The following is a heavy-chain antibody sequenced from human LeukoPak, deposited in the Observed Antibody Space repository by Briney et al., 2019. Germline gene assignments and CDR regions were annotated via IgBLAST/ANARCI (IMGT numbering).Heavy chain of an antibody. V-gene: IGHV1-69*13. CDR1: GGTFSSYA. J-gene: IGHJ5*02. CDR3: ARDQASIQLWLHRFDP. CDR2: IIPIFGTA. Sequence: SVKVSCKASGGTFSSYAISWVRQAPGQGLEWMGGIIPIFGTANYAQKFQGRVTITADESTSTAYMELSSLRSEDTAVYYCARDQASIQLWLHRFDPWGQGTLVTISS. D-gene: IGHD5-18*01.